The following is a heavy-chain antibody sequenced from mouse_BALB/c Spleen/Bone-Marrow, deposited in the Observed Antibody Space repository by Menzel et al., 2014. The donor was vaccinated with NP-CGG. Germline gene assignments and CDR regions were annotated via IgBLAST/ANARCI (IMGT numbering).Heavy chain of an antibody. Sequence: EVQLQESGAELVRSGASVKLSCTASGFNIXDYYMHWVKQRPEQGLEWIGWIDPENGDTEYAPKFQGKATMTADTSSNTAYLQLSSLTSEDTAVYYCNGGYYEAWFAYWGQGTLVTVSA. J-gene: IGHJ3*01. D-gene: IGHD2-3*01. CDR3: NGGYYEAWFAY. CDR1: GFNIXDYY. CDR2: IDPENGDT. V-gene: IGHV14-4*02.